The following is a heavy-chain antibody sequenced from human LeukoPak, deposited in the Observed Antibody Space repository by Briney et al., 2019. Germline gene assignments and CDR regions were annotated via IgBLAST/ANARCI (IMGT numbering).Heavy chain of an antibody. CDR3: ARGVTRDFDI. CDR2: INYSGSS. V-gene: IGHV4-59*01. J-gene: IGHJ3*02. Sequence: SETLSLTCTVSGGSISHYYWSWIRQPPGKGLEWIGDINYSGSSTYNPSLKSRLTVSVDTSKNQFSLKLTSLTAADTAVYYCARGVTRDFDIWGQGTMVIVSS. CDR1: GGSISHYY. D-gene: IGHD4-11*01.